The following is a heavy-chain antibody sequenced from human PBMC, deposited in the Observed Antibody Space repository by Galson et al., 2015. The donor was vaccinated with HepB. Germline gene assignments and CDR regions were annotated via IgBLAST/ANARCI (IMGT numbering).Heavy chain of an antibody. CDR1: GFSLSSSGMC. Sequence: PALVKPPQTLTLTCTFSGFSLSSSGMCVSWIRQPPGKALEWLARIDWDDDKYYSTSLKTRLTISKDTSKNQVVLTMTNMDPVDTATYYCARNFDYYDSSGYYYPPLWDWGQGTLGTVSS. V-gene: IGHV2-70*11. CDR3: ARNFDYYDSSGYYYPPLWD. D-gene: IGHD3-22*01. CDR2: IDWDDDK. J-gene: IGHJ4*02.